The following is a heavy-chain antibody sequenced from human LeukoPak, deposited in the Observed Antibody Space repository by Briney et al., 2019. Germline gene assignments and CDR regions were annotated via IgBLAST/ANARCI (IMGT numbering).Heavy chain of an antibody. D-gene: IGHD4-17*01. CDR3: AKDLPDYGDYIEGY. Sequence: PGGSLRLSCVASGFTFSSFAMSWVRQAPGKGLEWVSTLSGNGAFIGYADSVKGRFTFSRDNSKNTVYLQMNFLRAEDTAIYYCAKDLPDYGDYIEGYWGQGTLVTVSS. J-gene: IGHJ4*02. CDR2: LSGNGAFI. V-gene: IGHV3-23*01. CDR1: GFTFSSFA.